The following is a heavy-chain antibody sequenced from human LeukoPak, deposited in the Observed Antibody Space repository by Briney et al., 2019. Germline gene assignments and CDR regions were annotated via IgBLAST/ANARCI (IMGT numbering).Heavy chain of an antibody. V-gene: IGHV3-21*01. CDR3: ARDSVVVVAAFDY. CDR1: GFTFSSYT. D-gene: IGHD2-15*01. Sequence: IPGGSLRLSCAASGFTFSSYTMNWVRQAPGKGLEWVSSIDSSGTYIYYADSMKGRFTISRDNAKNSLYLQMNSLRAEDTAVYYCARDSVVVVAAFDYWGQGSLVTVSS. CDR2: IDSSGTYI. J-gene: IGHJ4*02.